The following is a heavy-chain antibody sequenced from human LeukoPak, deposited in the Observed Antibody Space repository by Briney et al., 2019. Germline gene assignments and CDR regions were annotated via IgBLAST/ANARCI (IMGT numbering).Heavy chain of an antibody. CDR2: ISCTSDYI. D-gene: IGHD3-16*02. V-gene: IGHV3-21*01. CDR3: VSGNDPDSAWENYRLDAFDI. CDR1: GYTFSHYS. Sequence: PGGSLRLSCAASGYTFSHYSVNWVRQAPGKGLEWVSSISCTSDYIYYADSVKGRFTISRDNTKSSLYLQMNSLRAEDTAVYYCVSGNDPDSAWENYRLDAFDIWGQGTTVIVSS. J-gene: IGHJ3*02.